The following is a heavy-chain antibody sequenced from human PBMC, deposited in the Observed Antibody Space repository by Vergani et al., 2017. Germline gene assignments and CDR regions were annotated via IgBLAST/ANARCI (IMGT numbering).Heavy chain of an antibody. CDR2: LSGTGATT. V-gene: IGHV3-23*01. CDR1: GFSFAGYA. D-gene: IGHD2-2*01. CDR3: ARDGALYCSSTSCSRYYYMDV. J-gene: IGHJ6*03. Sequence: EAQLLESGGGLAQPGGSLRLSCAATGFSFAGYAMTWVRQAPGKGPEWVSTLSGTGATTYYADSVKGRFTISRDNSKNTLFLQMNNLRAEDTAVYYCARDGALYCSSTSCSRYYYMDVWSKGTTVTVTS.